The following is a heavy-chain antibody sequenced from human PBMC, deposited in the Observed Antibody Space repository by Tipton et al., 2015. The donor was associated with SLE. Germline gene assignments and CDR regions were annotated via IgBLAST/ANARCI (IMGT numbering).Heavy chain of an antibody. J-gene: IGHJ5*02. Sequence: QLVQSGAEVQKPGASVKVSCKTSGYTFTSYGITWVRQAPGQGLEWMGWISAYNGNTIYAQKLQGRVTMTRDTSISTAYMHLSSLRSDDTAMYYCARDGRYYDSSGSPASWGQGTLVTVSS. V-gene: IGHV1-18*01. CDR1: GYTFTSYG. CDR2: ISAYNGNT. D-gene: IGHD3-22*01. CDR3: ARDGRYYDSSGSPAS.